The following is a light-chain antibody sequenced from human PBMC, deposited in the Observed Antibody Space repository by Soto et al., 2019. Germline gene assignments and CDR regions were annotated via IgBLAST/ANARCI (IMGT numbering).Light chain of an antibody. V-gene: IGKV3-11*01. CDR3: QQRYT. CDR1: QSVSTY. Sequence: EIVLTQSPATLSLSPGERATLSCRASQSVSTYLAWYQQKPGQAPRLLIYDVSNRATGIPARFSGSGSGTDFTLPISSLEPEDFAVYCCQQRYTFGQGTKLEIK. CDR2: DVS. J-gene: IGKJ2*01.